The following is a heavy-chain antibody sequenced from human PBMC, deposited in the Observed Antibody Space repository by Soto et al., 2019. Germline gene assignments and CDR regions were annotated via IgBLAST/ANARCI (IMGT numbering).Heavy chain of an antibody. CDR1: GYSFTHFE. D-gene: IGHD7-27*01. J-gene: IGHJ4*02. V-gene: IGHV1-3*04. Sequence: QVQLVQSGPEVKQPGASVRISCQASGYSFTHFEMHWVRQAPGQRLEWMGWINTGNGDTKYSQKFQGRVTFTRDTSESTAYLDLDGLTSDDTSFYFCARGLTRLDYWGQGTLVTVSS. CDR3: ARGLTRLDY. CDR2: INTGNGDT.